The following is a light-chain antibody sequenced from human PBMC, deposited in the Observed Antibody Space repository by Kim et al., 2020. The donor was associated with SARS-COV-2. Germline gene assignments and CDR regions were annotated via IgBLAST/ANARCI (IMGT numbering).Light chain of an antibody. J-gene: IGLJ3*02. CDR3: LLYYGGAQV. CDR1: TGAVTSGYY. Sequence: GETVTLTCASSTGAVTSGYYPSWFQQKPGQAPRALIYSTTNKYSWTPARFSGSLLGDKAALTLSGVQPEDEAEYYCLLYYGGAQVFGGGTQLTVL. CDR2: STT. V-gene: IGLV7-43*01.